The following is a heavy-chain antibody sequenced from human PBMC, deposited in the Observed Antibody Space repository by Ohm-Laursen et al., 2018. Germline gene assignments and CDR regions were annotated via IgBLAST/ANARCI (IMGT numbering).Heavy chain of an antibody. J-gene: IGHJ4*02. Sequence: GTLSLTCPVYGGSFSGYYWSWIRQPPGKGLEWIGEINHSGSTNYNPSLKSRVTISVDTSKNQFSLKLSSVTAADTAVYYCARARREGSSWYTTSYWGQGTLVTVSS. CDR3: ARARREGSSWYTTSY. V-gene: IGHV4-34*01. CDR2: INHSGST. CDR1: GGSFSGYY. D-gene: IGHD6-13*01.